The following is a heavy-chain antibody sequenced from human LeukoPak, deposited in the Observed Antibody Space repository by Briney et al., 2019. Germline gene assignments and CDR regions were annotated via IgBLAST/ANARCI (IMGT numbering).Heavy chain of an antibody. CDR2: IYYSGST. J-gene: IGHJ4*02. D-gene: IGHD3-10*01. CDR1: GGTISSYY. Sequence: SETLSLTCTVSGGTISSYYWSWIRQPPGKGLEWIVYIYYSGSTNYNPSLKSRVTISVDTSKNQFSLKLSSVTAADTAVYYCARVAPGDEIGGVGVPDYWGQTTLVTVSS. CDR3: ARVAPGDEIGGVGVPDY. V-gene: IGHV4-59*01.